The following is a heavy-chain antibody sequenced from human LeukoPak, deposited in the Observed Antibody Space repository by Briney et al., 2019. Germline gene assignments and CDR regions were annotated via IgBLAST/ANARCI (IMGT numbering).Heavy chain of an antibody. D-gene: IGHD6-13*01. CDR3: ARHWAGYSLTGWFDP. V-gene: IGHV4-34*01. CDR2: INHSGST. CDR1: GGSFSGYY. Sequence: SETLSLTCAVYGGSFSGYYWSWIRQPTGKGLEWIGEINHSGSTNYNPSLKSRVTISVDTSKNQFSLKLSSVTAADTAVYYCARHWAGYSLTGWFDPWGQGTLVTVSS. J-gene: IGHJ5*02.